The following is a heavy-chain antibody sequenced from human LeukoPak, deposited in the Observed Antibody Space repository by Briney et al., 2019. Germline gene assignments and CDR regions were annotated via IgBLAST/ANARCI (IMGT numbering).Heavy chain of an antibody. CDR3: ASYTWIHDRSV. Sequence: SETLSLTCAVYGGSFSGYYWSWIRQPPGKGLEWIGEINHSGSTNYNPSLKSRVTISVDTSKNQFSLKLSSVTAADTAVYHCASYTWIHDRSVWGQGTTVTVSS. CDR1: GGSFSGYY. D-gene: IGHD5-18*01. J-gene: IGHJ6*02. CDR2: INHSGST. V-gene: IGHV4-34*01.